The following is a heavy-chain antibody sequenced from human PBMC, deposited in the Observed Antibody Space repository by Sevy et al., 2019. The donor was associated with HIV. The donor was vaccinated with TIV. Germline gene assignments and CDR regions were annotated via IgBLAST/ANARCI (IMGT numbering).Heavy chain of an antibody. V-gene: IGHV3-30*18. CDR3: AKDLGYCSSTSCLNYGMDV. CDR2: ISCDGSNK. D-gene: IGHD2-2*01. J-gene: IGHJ6*02. CDR1: GFTFSSYG. Sequence: GGSLRLSCAASGFTFSSYGMHWVRQAPGKGLEWVAVISCDGSNKYYSDSVKGRFTISRDNSKNTLYLQMNSLRAEDTAVYYCAKDLGYCSSTSCLNYGMDVWGQGTTVTVSS.